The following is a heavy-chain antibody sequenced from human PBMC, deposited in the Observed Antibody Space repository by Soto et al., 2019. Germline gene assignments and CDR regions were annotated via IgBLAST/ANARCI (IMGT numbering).Heavy chain of an antibody. CDR3: ARGGRMTTVTTFDY. D-gene: IGHD4-17*01. CDR1: GGSISSGGYY. Sequence: PSETLSLTCTVSGGSISSGGYYWSWIRQHPGKGLEWIGYIYYSGSTYYNPSLKSRVTISVDTSKNQFSLKLSSVTAADTAVYYCARGGRMTTVTTFDYWGQGTLVTVSS. J-gene: IGHJ4*02. V-gene: IGHV4-31*03. CDR2: IYYSGST.